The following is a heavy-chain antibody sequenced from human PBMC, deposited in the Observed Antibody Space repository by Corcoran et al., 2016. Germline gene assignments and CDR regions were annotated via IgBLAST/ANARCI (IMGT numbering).Heavy chain of an antibody. CDR3: TRGHCGG. CDR1: GFTVADHW. CDR2: IKSRAAGATT. D-gene: IGHD2-21*02. Sequence: EEHLVESGGALVEPGGSLRLSCSVSGFTVADHWMNSVRQTPEKGLEWVGHIKSRAAGATTEYATPVKGRFTISRDDPRNTLYLQMNGLKTEDTALYYCTRGHCGGWGQGTLVTVSS. V-gene: IGHV3-15*02. J-gene: IGHJ4*02.